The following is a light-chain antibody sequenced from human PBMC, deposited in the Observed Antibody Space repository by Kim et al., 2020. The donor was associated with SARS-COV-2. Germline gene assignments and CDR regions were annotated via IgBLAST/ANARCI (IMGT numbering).Light chain of an antibody. J-gene: IGLJ3*02. CDR2: EDN. CDR1: SGSIASNY. V-gene: IGLV6-57*03. CDR3: QSYDSSNRWV. Sequence: LTQPHSVSESPGKTVTISCTRSSGSIASNYVQWYQQRPGSAPTTVIYEDNQRPSGVPDRFSGSIDSSSNSASLTISGLKTEDEADYYCQSYDSSNRWVFGGGTKLTVL.